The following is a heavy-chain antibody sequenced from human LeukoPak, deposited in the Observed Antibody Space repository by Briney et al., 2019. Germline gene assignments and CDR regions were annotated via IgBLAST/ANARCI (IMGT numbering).Heavy chain of an antibody. CDR3: ARVALTGDFDY. CDR2: IYYSGST. D-gene: IGHD7-27*01. CDR1: GGSISSYY. V-gene: IGHV4-59*12. J-gene: IGHJ4*01. Sequence: SETLSLTCTVSGGSISSYYWSWIRQPPGRGLEWIGYIYYSGSTNYNPSLKSRVTISVDTSKNQFSLKLNSVTAADTAVYYCARVALTGDFDYXXXXTLVPVSS.